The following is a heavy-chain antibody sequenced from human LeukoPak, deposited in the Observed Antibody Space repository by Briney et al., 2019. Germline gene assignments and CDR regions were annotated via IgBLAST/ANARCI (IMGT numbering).Heavy chain of an antibody. J-gene: IGHJ3*02. V-gene: IGHV3-48*03. CDR3: ARDPLNGALDI. CDR1: GFTFSSYE. Sequence: PGGSLRLSCAASGFTFSSYEMNWVRQAPGKGLEWVSYISSSGSTIYYADSVKGRFTISRDNAKNSLYLQMNGLRAEDTAVYYCARDPLNGALDIWGQGTLVTVSS. CDR2: ISSSGSTI.